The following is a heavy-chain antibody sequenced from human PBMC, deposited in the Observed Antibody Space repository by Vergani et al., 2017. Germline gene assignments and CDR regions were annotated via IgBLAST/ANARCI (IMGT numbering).Heavy chain of an antibody. CDR2: FYHGGST. D-gene: IGHD3-22*01. CDR1: GYSITSINNDYY. J-gene: IGHJ4*02. V-gene: IGHV4-38-2*02. Sequence: QVQLLESGPGLVKPSETLSLNCFVSGYSITSINNDYYWGWIRQPPGKGLEWIGSFYHGGSTYYNPSLKSRVTISVDTPKNQFSLKLSSVTAADTAVYYCARARHSSGYRGYIISDYVDYWGQGTLVTVSS. CDR3: ARARHSSGYRGYIISDYVDY.